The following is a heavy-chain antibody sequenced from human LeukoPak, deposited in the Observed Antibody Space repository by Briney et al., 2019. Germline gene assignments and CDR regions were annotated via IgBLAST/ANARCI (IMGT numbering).Heavy chain of an antibody. CDR2: ISSSSYI. D-gene: IGHD5-24*01. J-gene: IGHJ4*02. CDR1: GFTFSSYS. CDR3: ARAVATKDGYFDY. V-gene: IGHV3-21*01. Sequence: GGSLRLSCAASGFTFSSYSMNWVRQAPGKGLEWVSSISSSSYIYYADSVKGRFTISRDNAKNSLYLQMNSLRAEDTAVYYCARAVATKDGYFDYWGQGTLVTVSS.